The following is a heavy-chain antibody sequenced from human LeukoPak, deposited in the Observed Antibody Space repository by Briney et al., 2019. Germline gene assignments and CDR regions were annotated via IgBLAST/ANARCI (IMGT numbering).Heavy chain of an antibody. CDR3: ARGGYYGSGNDFRFDP. V-gene: IGHV4-4*02. Sequence: SETLSLTFAVSGGSLSNSNWWGWVRPPPGKGLEWVGEIYHSGSTNYNPSLKSRVTISVDTSKSRFSLKLSSVTAADTAIYYCARGGYYGSGNDFRFDPWGQGTLVTVSS. CDR1: GGSLSNSNW. CDR2: IYHSGST. J-gene: IGHJ5*02. D-gene: IGHD3-10*01.